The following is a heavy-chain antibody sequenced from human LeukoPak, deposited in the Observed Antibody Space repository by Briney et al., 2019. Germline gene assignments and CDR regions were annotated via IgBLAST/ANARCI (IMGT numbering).Heavy chain of an antibody. V-gene: IGHV1-69*01. CDR1: GGTFSSYA. Sequence: SVKVSCKASGGTFSSYAISWVRQAPGQGLEWMGGIIPIFGTANYAQTFQGRVTITADESTSTAYMELSSLRSEDTAVYYCAQSVAGTENWFDPWGQGTLVTVSS. J-gene: IGHJ5*02. D-gene: IGHD6-19*01. CDR2: IIPIFGTA. CDR3: AQSVAGTENWFDP.